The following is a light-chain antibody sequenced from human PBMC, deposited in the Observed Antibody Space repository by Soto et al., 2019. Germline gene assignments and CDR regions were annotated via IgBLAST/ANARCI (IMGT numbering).Light chain of an antibody. CDR1: QRVSRSY. Sequence: EIVLTHSPGTLSLSPCERATLSFRASQRVSRSYLAWYQQRPGQAPRLLIYGASSRAAGIPDRFIGSGSGTDFTLTISRLEPEDFAVYYCQQYGTSRTFGQGTKVDIK. CDR2: GAS. CDR3: QQYGTSRT. J-gene: IGKJ1*01. V-gene: IGKV3-20*01.